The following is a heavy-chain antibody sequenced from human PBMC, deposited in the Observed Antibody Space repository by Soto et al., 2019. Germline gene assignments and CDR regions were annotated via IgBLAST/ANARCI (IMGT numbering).Heavy chain of an antibody. V-gene: IGHV2-5*01. CDR2: IYWNDDK. D-gene: IGHD6-13*01. CDR1: GFSLSTSGAG. CDR3: AHSLVIAAAGIWVWFDP. Sequence: QITLKESGPTLVKPTQTLTLACTFSGFSLSTSGAGVGWIRQPPGKALEWLALIYWNDDKRYSPSLKSRLTITKDTSKTQVVLTRTNRDPVDTATYYCAHSLVIAAAGIWVWFDPWGQGTLVTVSS. J-gene: IGHJ5*02.